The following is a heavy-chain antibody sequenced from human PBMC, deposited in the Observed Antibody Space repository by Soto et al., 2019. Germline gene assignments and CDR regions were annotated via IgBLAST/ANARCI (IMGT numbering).Heavy chain of an antibody. CDR3: ARDSREIYSGHERGFDY. CDR2: IWYDGSNK. D-gene: IGHD5-12*01. CDR1: GFTFSSYG. Sequence: GGSLRLSCAASGFTFSSYGMHWVRQAPGKGLEWVAVIWYDGSNKYYADSVKGRFTISRDNSKNTLYLQMNSLRAEDTAVYYCARDSREIYSGHERGFDYWGQGTLVTVSS. J-gene: IGHJ4*02. V-gene: IGHV3-33*01.